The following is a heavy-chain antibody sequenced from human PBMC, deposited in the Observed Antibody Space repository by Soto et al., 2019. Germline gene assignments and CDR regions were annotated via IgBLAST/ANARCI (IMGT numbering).Heavy chain of an antibody. V-gene: IGHV4-31*03. Sequence: QERLQESGPGLVRPSQTLSLTCSISGDSLSSGGYYWNSIRQRQGTGLEWIGYIYYSGITYSNPSLQSRVTMSIDTSNRQFSLKLSSVTVADTAVYYCARAPPYHKVNWFVPWGEGILGTVSS. CDR3: ARAPPYHKVNWFVP. CDR1: GDSLSSGGYY. J-gene: IGHJ5*02. CDR2: IYYSGIT.